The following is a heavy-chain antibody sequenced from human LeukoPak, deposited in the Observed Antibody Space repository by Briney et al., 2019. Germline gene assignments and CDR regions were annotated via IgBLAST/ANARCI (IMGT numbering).Heavy chain of an antibody. CDR1: GFTFDDYG. CDR3: ARGLGSGRHAFDI. J-gene: IGHJ3*02. CDR2: INWNGGST. Sequence: GGSLRLSCAASGFTFDDYGMSWVRQAPGKGLEWVSGINWNGGSTGYADSVKGRFTISRDNAKNFLYLQMHSLRAEDTAVYYCARGLGSGRHAFDIWGQGTMVTVSS. V-gene: IGHV3-20*04. D-gene: IGHD3-10*01.